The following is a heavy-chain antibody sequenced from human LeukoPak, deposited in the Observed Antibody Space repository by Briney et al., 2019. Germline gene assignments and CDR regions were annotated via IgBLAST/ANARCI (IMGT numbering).Heavy chain of an antibody. CDR2: INGDGSST. V-gene: IGHV3-74*01. J-gene: IGHJ4*02. D-gene: IGHD2-2*02. CDR3: AGLGYCTSTNCYIDY. Sequence: GGSLRLSCAASGFTFSNDWMHWVRQPPGKGLVWVSRINGDGSSTTYADSVKGRFTISRDNDKNTLYLQMNSLRAEDTAVYYCAGLGYCTSTNCYIDYWGQGTVVTVSS. CDR1: GFTFSNDW.